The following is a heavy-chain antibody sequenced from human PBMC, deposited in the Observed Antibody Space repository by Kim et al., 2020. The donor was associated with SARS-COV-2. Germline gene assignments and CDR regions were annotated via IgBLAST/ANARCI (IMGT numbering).Heavy chain of an antibody. Sequence: SETLSLTCAVYGGSFSGYYWSWIRQPPGKGLEWIGEINHSGSTNYNPSLKSRVTISVDTSKNQFSLKLSSVTAADTAVYYCARSTVLRLLEWLRPEGFDP. CDR2: INHSGST. V-gene: IGHV4-34*01. J-gene: IGHJ5*02. D-gene: IGHD3-3*01. CDR3: ARSTVLRLLEWLRPEGFDP. CDR1: GGSFSGYY.